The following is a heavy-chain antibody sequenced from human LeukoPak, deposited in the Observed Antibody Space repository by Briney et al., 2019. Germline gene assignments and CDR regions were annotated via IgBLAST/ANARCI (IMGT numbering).Heavy chain of an antibody. V-gene: IGHV5-51*01. CDR1: GYRFTSYW. D-gene: IGHD6-19*01. CDR3: ARLASAWNFDY. Sequence: GESLRISCKGSGYRFTSYWISWVRQMPGKDLEWMGIFSPGDSDSRYSPSFRGQVTISADKSISTVYLQWSSLKASDTAMYYCARLASAWNFDYWGQGTLVTVSS. J-gene: IGHJ4*02. CDR2: FSPGDSDS.